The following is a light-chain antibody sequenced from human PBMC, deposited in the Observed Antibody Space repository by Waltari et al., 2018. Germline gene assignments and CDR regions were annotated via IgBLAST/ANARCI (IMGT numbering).Light chain of an antibody. CDR1: SSDVGGYNY. CDR2: EVS. CDR3: SSYGGRNNLV. J-gene: IGLJ3*02. Sequence: QSALTQPPSASGSPGQSVTISCTGTSSDVGGYNYVSWYQQHPGKAPKLMIYEVSKRPPGAPVRFSGSKSGNTASLTVSGLQSDDEADYYCSSYGGRNNLVFGGGTKLTVL. V-gene: IGLV2-8*01.